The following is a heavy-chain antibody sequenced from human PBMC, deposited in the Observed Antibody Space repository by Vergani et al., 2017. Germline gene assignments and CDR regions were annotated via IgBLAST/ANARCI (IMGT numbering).Heavy chain of an antibody. CDR1: GYTFTDYF. CDR2: INPNSGGT. V-gene: IGHV1-2*02. Sequence: QVQLVQSGAGVKKPGASVKVSCKASGYTFTDYFMHWVRKAPGQGLEWMGWINPNSGGTNYAQKFQGRVTMTRDTSISTAYMELSNLRSDDAAVYYCARGGTNSNRDYFDDWGQGTLVTVSS. CDR3: ARGGTNSNRDYFDD. D-gene: IGHD2-2*01. J-gene: IGHJ4*02.